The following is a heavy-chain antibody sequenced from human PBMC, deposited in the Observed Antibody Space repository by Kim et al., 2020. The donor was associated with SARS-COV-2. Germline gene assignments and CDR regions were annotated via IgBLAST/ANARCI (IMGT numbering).Heavy chain of an antibody. CDR3: ARTEGILTGYYIG. CDR2: INHSGST. V-gene: IGHV4-34*01. Sequence: SETLSLTCAVYGGSFSGYYWSWIRQPPGKGLEWIGEINHSGSTNYNPSLKSRVTISVDTSKNQFSLKLSSVTAADTAVYYCARTEGILTGYYIGWGQGTLVTVSS. CDR1: GGSFSGYY. D-gene: IGHD3-9*01. J-gene: IGHJ4*02.